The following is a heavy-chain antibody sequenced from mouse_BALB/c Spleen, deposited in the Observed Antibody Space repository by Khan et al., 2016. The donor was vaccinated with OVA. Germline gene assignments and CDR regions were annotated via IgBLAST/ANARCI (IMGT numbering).Heavy chain of an antibody. V-gene: IGHV2-6-1*01. CDR1: GFSLTIYG. D-gene: IGHD2-10*01. CDR2: IWSDGTT. CDR3: ARQPYYHYNIMDY. J-gene: IGHJ4*01. Sequence: VQLQESGPGLAAPSQSLSITCTISGFSLTIYGVHWVRQPPGKGLEWLVVIWSDGTTNYNSALKSRLTITKDNSQSQVFLKMNSLQTDDTAIYFCARQPYYHYNIMDYWGQGTSVTVSS.